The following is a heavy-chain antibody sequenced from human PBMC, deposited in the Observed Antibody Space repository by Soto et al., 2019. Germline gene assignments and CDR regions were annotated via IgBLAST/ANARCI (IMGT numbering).Heavy chain of an antibody. J-gene: IGHJ4*02. V-gene: IGHV5-51*01. Sequence: PGESLKISCKGSGYSFTNYWIGWVRQMPGKGLEWMGIIYPGDSDTRYSPSFQGQVTISADKSISTAYLQWSSLKASDTAMYYCARQRTEEWLQSAFGYWGQGTLVTVSS. CDR2: IYPGDSDT. CDR1: GYSFTNYW. D-gene: IGHD5-12*01. CDR3: ARQRTEEWLQSAFGY.